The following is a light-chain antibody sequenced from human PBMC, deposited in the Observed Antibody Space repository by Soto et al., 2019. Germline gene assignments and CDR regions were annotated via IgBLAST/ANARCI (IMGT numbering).Light chain of an antibody. CDR2: EVS. J-gene: IGLJ3*02. V-gene: IGLV2-14*01. CDR1: SSDIGVYNY. CDR3: TSFTTTNIWV. Sequence: QSALTQPASVSGSPGQSITISCTGTSSDIGVYNYVSWYQQHPGKAPKLVICEVSNRPSGVSSRLSGSKSGNTASLTISGLRAEDEADYYCTSFTTTNIWVFGGGTKLTV.